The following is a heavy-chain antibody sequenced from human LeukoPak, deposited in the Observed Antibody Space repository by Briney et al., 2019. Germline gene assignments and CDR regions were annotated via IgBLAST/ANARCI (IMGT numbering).Heavy chain of an antibody. V-gene: IGHV4-4*07. J-gene: IGHJ3*02. D-gene: IGHD2-15*01. CDR2: IYTRGST. Sequence: ASETLSLTCTVSGGSINNYYWSWIRQPAGKGLEWIGRIYTRGSTNYNPSLKSRVTMSVDTSKNQFSLKLSSVTAADTAVYYCARGRYCSADICSGGDAFDIWGQGAMVSVSS. CDR3: ARGRYCSADICSGGDAFDI. CDR1: GGSINNYY.